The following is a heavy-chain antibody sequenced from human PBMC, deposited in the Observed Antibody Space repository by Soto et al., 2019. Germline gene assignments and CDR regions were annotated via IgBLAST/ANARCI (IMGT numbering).Heavy chain of an antibody. CDR1: GGSIGSTYNY. J-gene: IGHJ3*02. CDR2: IYYSGIT. V-gene: IGHV4-39*01. Sequence: QLQLQESGPGLVKPSETLSLTCSVSGGSIGSTYNYWAWVRQPPGKGLEWIGSIYYSGITYYNPSLKSGVTISVDTSKNQFSLELSSVTAAATTIYYCARKHGDPRSAAFDMWGLGTMVTVSS. CDR3: ARKHGDPRSAAFDM. D-gene: IGHD4-17*01.